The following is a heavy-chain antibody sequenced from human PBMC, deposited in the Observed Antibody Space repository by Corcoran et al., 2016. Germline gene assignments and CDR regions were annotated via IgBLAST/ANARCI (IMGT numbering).Heavy chain of an antibody. V-gene: IGHV1-2*02. D-gene: IGHD1-26*01. CDR1: GSTFPDYS. J-gene: IGHJ4*02. CDR3: ARVENGKLREFDY. CDR2: INPNSGGP. Sequence: QVQLVQSGAEVLKPGASVLVSCKASGSTFPDYSMLSVRHAPCPRLAWMGWINPNSGGPNYAQKFQGRVTMTRDTSLSTAYMELSRLRSDDTAVYYCARVENGKLREFDYWGQGTLVTVSS.